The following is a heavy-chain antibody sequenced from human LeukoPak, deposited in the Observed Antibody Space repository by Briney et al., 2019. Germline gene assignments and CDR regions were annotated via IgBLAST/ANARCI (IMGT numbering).Heavy chain of an antibody. V-gene: IGHV4-34*01. Sequence: SETLSLTCAVYGGSFSGYYWSWIRQPPGKGLEWIGEINHSGSTNYNPSLKSRVTISVDTSKNQFSLKLSSVTAADTAVYYCARGPHTAMEFDYWGQGTLVTVSS. J-gene: IGHJ4*02. CDR1: GGSFSGYY. CDR2: INHSGST. D-gene: IGHD5-18*01. CDR3: ARGPHTAMEFDY.